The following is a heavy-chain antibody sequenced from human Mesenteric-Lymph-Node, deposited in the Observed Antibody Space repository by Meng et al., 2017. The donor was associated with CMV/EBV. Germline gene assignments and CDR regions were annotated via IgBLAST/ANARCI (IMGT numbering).Heavy chain of an antibody. CDR2: IYYSGST. V-gene: IGHV4-39*07. Sequence: SETLSLTCTVSGGSISSSSYYWGWIRQPPGKGLEWIGSIYYSGSTYYNPSLKSRVTISMDTSKNQISLKLSSVTAADTAVYYCARGRRTVSSPFWRPYYFDYWGQGSLVTVSS. CDR1: GGSISSSSYY. D-gene: IGHD3-3*01. J-gene: IGHJ4*02. CDR3: ARGRRTVSSPFWRPYYFDY.